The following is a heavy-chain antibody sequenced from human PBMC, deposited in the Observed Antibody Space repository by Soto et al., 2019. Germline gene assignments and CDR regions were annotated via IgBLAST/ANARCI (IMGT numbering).Heavy chain of an antibody. J-gene: IGHJ6*02. CDR2: INPSGCST. CDR1: GYTFTSYY. CDR3: ARAPCGGDCYYYYYYGMDV. D-gene: IGHD2-21*02. V-gene: IGHV1-46*01. Sequence: ASVKVSCKASGYTFTSYYMHWVRQAPGQGLEWMGIINPSGCSTSYAQKFQGRVTMTRDTSTSTVYMELSSLRSEDTAVYYCARAPCGGDCYYYYYYGMDVWGQGTTVTVSS.